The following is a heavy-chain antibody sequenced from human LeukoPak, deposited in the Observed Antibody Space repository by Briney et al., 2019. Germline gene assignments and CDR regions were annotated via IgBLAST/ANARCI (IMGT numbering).Heavy chain of an antibody. Sequence: SETLSLTCTVSDGSISSSSNYWGWIRQPPGKGLEWIGSIYYSGSTYCNPSLKSRVTISVDTSNNQFSLKLTSVTAADTAVYYCARRHGASDYWGQGTLVTVSS. J-gene: IGHJ4*02. V-gene: IGHV4-39*01. CDR2: IYYSGST. CDR3: ARRHGASDY. D-gene: IGHD4-17*01. CDR1: DGSISSSSNY.